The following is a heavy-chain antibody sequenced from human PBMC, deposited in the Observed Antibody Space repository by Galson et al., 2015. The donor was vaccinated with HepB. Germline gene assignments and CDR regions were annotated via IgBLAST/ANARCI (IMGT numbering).Heavy chain of an antibody. CDR1: GFTFSSYA. V-gene: IGHV3-23*01. D-gene: IGHD3-10*01. CDR2: ISGSGGST. CDR3: AKGNYGSGSYAFDY. Sequence: SLRLSCAASGFTFSSYAMSWVRQAPGKGLEWVSAISGSGGSTYYADSVKGRFTISRDNSKNTLYLQLNSLRAGDTAVYYCAKGNYGSGSYAFDYWGQGTLVTVSS. J-gene: IGHJ4*02.